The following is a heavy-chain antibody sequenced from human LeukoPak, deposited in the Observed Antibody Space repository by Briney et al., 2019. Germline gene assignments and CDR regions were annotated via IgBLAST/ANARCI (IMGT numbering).Heavy chain of an antibody. V-gene: IGHV1-2*02. Sequence: GVSVKVSCKASGYTFTGYYMHWVRQAPGQGLEWVGWINPNSGGTNYAQKFQGRVTMTRDTSISTAYMELSRLRSDDTAVYYCARDPGDYGGNRFDYWGQGTLVTISS. J-gene: IGHJ4*02. D-gene: IGHD4-23*01. CDR2: INPNSGGT. CDR1: GYTFTGYY. CDR3: ARDPGDYGGNRFDY.